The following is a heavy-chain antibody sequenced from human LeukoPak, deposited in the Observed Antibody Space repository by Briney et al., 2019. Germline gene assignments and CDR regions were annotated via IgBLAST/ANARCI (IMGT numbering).Heavy chain of an antibody. CDR3: ARVEAYYDFWSGYYWGSHFDY. D-gene: IGHD3-3*01. Sequence: SETLSLTCTVSGGSISSHYWSWIRRPPGKGLEWIGYIYYSGSTNYNPSLKSRVTISVDTSKNQFSLKLSSVTAADTAVYYCARVEAYYDFWSGYYWGSHFDYWGHGTLVTVSS. CDR1: GGSISSHY. V-gene: IGHV4-59*11. J-gene: IGHJ4*01. CDR2: IYYSGST.